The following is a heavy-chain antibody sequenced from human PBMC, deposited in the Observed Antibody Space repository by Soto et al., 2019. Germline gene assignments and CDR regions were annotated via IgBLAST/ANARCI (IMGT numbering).Heavy chain of an antibody. Sequence: QVQLVQSGAEVKKPGASVKVSCKASGYTFTSYDIIWVRQATGQGLVWMGWMNPSTGNTDSAEKFQGRLTITRNTSISTVYMELSSLSFEDTAVYYCARGRIIVAGGFDPWGQGTLVTVSS. J-gene: IGHJ5*02. CDR3: ARGRIIVAGGFDP. CDR1: GYTFTSYD. CDR2: MNPSTGNT. V-gene: IGHV1-8*01. D-gene: IGHD6-19*01.